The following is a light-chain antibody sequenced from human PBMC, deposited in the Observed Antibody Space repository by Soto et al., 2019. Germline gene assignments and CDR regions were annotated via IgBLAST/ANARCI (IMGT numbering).Light chain of an antibody. CDR2: DAS. CDR1: QSISSW. V-gene: IGKV1-5*01. J-gene: IGKJ1*01. Sequence: DIQMSQSPSTLPASVGDRVTITCRASQSISSWLAWYQQKPGKAPKLLIYDASSLESGVPTRFSGSGSGTEFTLTISILQPDDFATDYCQQYNSYSPKTFGQGTKVDIK. CDR3: QQYNSYSPKT.